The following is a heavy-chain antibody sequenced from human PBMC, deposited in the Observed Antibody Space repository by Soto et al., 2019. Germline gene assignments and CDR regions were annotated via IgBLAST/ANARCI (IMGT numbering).Heavy chain of an antibody. CDR3: ARAYSSSFWFDP. Sequence: PGGSLRLSCAASGFTVSSNYMSWVRQAPGKWLEWVSVIYSGGSTYYADSVKGRFTISRDNSKNTLYLQMNSLRAEDTAVYYCARAYSSSFWFDPWGQGXLVTVHS. D-gene: IGHD6-6*01. V-gene: IGHV3-53*01. J-gene: IGHJ5*02. CDR2: IYSGGST. CDR1: GFTVSSNY.